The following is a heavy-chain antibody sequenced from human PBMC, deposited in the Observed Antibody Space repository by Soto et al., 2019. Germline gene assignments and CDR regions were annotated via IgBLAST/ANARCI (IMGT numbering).Heavy chain of an antibody. CDR2: IIPIFNTT. CDR1: AGTFSTNA. V-gene: IGHV1-69*13. D-gene: IGHD5-18*01. Sequence: SLKVYFEASAGTFSTNATSSARHAARQGPEWMGGIIPIFNTTNYAQNFHGRVTITPDESTSTSYMELTRLKSEDTAIYSCATGGRGYSSSFPRSYFEYWGQGTLVTVSS. J-gene: IGHJ4*02. CDR3: ATGGRGYSSSFPRSYFEY.